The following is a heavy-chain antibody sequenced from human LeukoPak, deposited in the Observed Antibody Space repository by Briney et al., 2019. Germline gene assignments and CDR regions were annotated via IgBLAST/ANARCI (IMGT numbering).Heavy chain of an antibody. J-gene: IGHJ4*02. CDR2: ISSSSTTI. D-gene: IGHD6-19*01. V-gene: IGHV3-48*01. Sequence: GGSLRLSCATSGFTFSSYRMNWVRQAPGKGLEWVSHISSSSTTIYYADSVKGRFTISRNNAKNSLYLQMDSLRAEDTAVYYCAKGAAGPNTPFDFWGQGTLVTVSS. CDR3: AKGAAGPNTPFDF. CDR1: GFTFSSYR.